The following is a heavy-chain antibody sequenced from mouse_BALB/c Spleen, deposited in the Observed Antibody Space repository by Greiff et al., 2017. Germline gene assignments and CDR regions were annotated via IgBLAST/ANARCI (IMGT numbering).Heavy chain of an antibody. D-gene: IGHD2-3*01. J-gene: IGHJ2*01. CDR2: ISNGGGST. CDR3: ARSIYHFDY. CDR1: GFTFSSYT. Sequence: DVMLVESGGGLVQPGGSLKLSCAASGFTFSSYTMSWVRQTPEKRLEWVAYISNGGGSTYYPDTVKGRFTISRDNAKNTLYLQMSSLKSEDTAMYYCARSIYHFDYWGQGTTLTVSS. V-gene: IGHV5-12-2*01.